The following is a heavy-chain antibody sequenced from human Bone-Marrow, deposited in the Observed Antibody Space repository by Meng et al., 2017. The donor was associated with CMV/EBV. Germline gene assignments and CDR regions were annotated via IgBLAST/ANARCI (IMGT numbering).Heavy chain of an antibody. CDR1: GFTFSSYA. V-gene: IGHV3-30*04. D-gene: IGHD2-15*01. J-gene: IGHJ6*02. CDR2: ISYDGSNK. Sequence: SCAASGFTFSSYAMHWVRQAPGKGLEWVAVISYDGSNKYYADSVKGRFTISRDNSKNTLYLQMNSLRAEDTAVYYCARVGGSDYYYYGMDVWGQGTTVTVSS. CDR3: ARVGGSDYYYYGMDV.